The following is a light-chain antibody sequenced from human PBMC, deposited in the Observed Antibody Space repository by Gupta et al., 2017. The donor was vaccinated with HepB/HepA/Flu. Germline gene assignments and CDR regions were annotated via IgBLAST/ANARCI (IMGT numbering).Light chain of an antibody. V-gene: IGKV1-5*03. CDR2: KAS. CDR3: QQYKTYPVT. CDR1: LSISSW. Sequence: DIQMTQSPSSLSASVGDIVTITCRASLSISSWLAWYQQKPEKAPRLLIYKASTLESVVASRFSGSGSGTEFTVTISRLQHDVFATYYWQQYKTYPVTFGGGTIVEI. J-gene: IGKJ4*01.